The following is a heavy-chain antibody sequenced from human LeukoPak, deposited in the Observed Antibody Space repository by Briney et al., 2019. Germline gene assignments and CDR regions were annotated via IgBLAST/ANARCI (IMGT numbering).Heavy chain of an antibody. CDR1: GYTFTNYI. V-gene: IGHV1-3*01. CDR2: INAGNGDT. CDR3: ARVVTRLREGAYQYDLDV. J-gene: IGHJ6*02. D-gene: IGHD3-16*01. Sequence: ASVKVSCMASGYTFTNYIIHWVRQAPGQRLEWVGWINAGNGDTEYSHKFQGRVTSTRDTSASTAYMDLSSLRFEDTAVYYCARVVTRLREGAYQYDLDVWGQGTTVTVSS.